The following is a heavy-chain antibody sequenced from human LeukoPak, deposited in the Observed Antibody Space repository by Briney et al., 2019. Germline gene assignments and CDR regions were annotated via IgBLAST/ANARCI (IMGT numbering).Heavy chain of an antibody. CDR1: GYTFTCYF. Sequence: ASMKVSCKASGYTFTCYFMHWVRQAPGQGLEWMGWINPNSGGTNYAQKFQGRVTMTRDTSISTAYMELSGLRSDDTAVYYCAREGLTLIHFDYWGQGTLVTVSS. CDR3: AREGLTLIHFDY. CDR2: INPNSGGT. D-gene: IGHD1-14*01. J-gene: IGHJ4*02. V-gene: IGHV1-2*02.